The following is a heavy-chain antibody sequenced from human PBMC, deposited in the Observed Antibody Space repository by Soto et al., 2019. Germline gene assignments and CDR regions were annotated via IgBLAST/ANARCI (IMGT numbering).Heavy chain of an antibody. CDR2: ISGRGTTT. D-gene: IGHD2-2*01. J-gene: IGHJ6*02. Sequence: QPGGSLRLSCEASGFSFGSYSMNWVRQAPGKGLGWVSFISGRGTTTYYADSVKGRFTVSRDNAKNSLSLEVNSLRDEDTAVYYCARLGYCSSATCKYYFYYYGMDVWGQGTTVTVSS. CDR1: GFSFGSYS. CDR3: ARLGYCSSATCKYYFYYYGMDV. V-gene: IGHV3-48*02.